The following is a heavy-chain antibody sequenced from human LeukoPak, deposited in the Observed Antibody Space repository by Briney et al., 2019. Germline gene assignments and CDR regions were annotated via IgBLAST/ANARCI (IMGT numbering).Heavy chain of an antibody. D-gene: IGHD3-10*01. CDR2: IYGGGDT. CDR3: ATYGSVKYGPR. V-gene: IGHV3-53*01. Sequence: GGSLRLSCAASGFDVSSNYMTWARQAPGKGLEWVSVIYGGGDTYYAGSVKGRFTISRDISKNTLYLQMSSLRVEDTAVYYCATYGSVKYGPRWGQGTLVTVSS. CDR1: GFDVSSNY. J-gene: IGHJ4*02.